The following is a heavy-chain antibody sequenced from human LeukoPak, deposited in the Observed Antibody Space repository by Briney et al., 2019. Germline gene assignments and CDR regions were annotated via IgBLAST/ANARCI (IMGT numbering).Heavy chain of an antibody. CDR1: GFTFSSYE. J-gene: IGHJ4*02. Sequence: GGSLRLSCAASGFTFSSYEMNWVRQAPGKGLEWVSYISSSGSTIYYADSVKGRFTISRDNAKYSLYLQMNSLRAEDTAVYYCARVRGAGYYGSGLDYWGQGTLVTVSS. V-gene: IGHV3-48*03. CDR3: ARVRGAGYYGSGLDY. D-gene: IGHD3-10*01. CDR2: ISSSGSTI.